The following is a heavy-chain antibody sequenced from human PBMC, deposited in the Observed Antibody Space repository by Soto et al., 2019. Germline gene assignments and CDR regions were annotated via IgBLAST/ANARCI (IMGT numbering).Heavy chain of an antibody. J-gene: IGHJ4*02. CDR1: GFTFSSYS. D-gene: IGHD2-15*01. CDR3: SRDLMTPTLFPFDD. CDR2: ISSSSSYI. Sequence: EVQLVESGGGLVKPGGSLRLSCAASGFTFSSYSMNWVRQAPGKGLEGVSSISSSSSYIYYADSVKGRFTISRDNAKNSLYLQMNSLRAEGTAVYYCSRDLMTPTLFPFDDWGQGTLVTVSS. V-gene: IGHV3-21*01.